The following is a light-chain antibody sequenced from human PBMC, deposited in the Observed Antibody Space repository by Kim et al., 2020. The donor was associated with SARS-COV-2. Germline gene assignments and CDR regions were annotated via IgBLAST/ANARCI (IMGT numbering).Light chain of an antibody. V-gene: IGLV3-19*01. CDR2: GKN. CDR1: SLRKYY. Sequence: SSELTQDPAVSVALGLTVRITCQGDSLRKYYATWYQQKPGQAPVLLISGKNNRPSGIPDRFSGSSSGNTASLTIAGAQAEDEADYYCNSRDTSHFVIFGGGTKLTVL. CDR3: NSRDTSHFVI. J-gene: IGLJ2*01.